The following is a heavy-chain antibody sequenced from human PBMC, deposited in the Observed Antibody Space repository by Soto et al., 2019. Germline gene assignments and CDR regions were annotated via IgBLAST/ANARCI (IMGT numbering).Heavy chain of an antibody. Sequence: GGSLRLSCAASGFTFSSYAMTWVRQAPGEGLEWVSSISNGGSNTYYADSVKGRFTVSRDNSKNTLFLQMNSLRAEDTAVYYCAKDRRSGTFYSPDSWGQGTLVTVSS. D-gene: IGHD1-26*01. CDR1: GFTFSSYA. CDR3: AKDRRSGTFYSPDS. V-gene: IGHV3-23*01. CDR2: ISNGGSNT. J-gene: IGHJ4*02.